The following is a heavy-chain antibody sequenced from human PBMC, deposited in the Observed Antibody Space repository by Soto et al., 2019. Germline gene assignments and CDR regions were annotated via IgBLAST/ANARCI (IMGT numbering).Heavy chain of an antibody. V-gene: IGHV1-46*01. J-gene: IGHJ5*02. Sequence: ASVKASCKASGYTFTSYYMHWLRQAPGQGLEWMGIINPSGGSTSYAQKFQGRVTMTRDTSTSTVYMELSSLRSEDTAVYYCAIAARPFHWFDPWGQGTQVTVSS. CDR2: INPSGGST. CDR3: AIAARPFHWFDP. D-gene: IGHD6-6*01. CDR1: GYTFTSYY.